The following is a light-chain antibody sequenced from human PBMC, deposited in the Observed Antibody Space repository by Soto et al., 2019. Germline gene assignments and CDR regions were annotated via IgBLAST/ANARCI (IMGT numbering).Light chain of an antibody. Sequence: DIQMTQSPSTLSASVGDRVTITCRASQSISSWLAWYQQKPGKAPKLLIYDASSLESGVPSRFSGSGSGTEFTLTISSLLPDDFSTYYCQQYTSLSPFGHGTKVAIK. V-gene: IGKV1-5*01. CDR2: DAS. CDR1: QSISSW. CDR3: QQYTSLSP. J-gene: IGKJ1*01.